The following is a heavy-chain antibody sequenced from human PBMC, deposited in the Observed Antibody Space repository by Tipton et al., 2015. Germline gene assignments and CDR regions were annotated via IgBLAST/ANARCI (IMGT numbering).Heavy chain of an antibody. CDR2: TYYRSKFYN. CDR1: GDSVSSNSAA. Sequence: GLVKPSQTLSLTCAISGDSVSSNSAAWNWIRLSPSRGLEWLGRTYYRSKFYNDYAVSVKSRMIITADTTTNQFSLHLESVTADDTAVYYCAVGNYGYPGVWFGPWGQGTLVTVSS. V-gene: IGHV6-1*01. D-gene: IGHD2-2*03. J-gene: IGHJ5*02. CDR3: AVGNYGYPGVWFGP.